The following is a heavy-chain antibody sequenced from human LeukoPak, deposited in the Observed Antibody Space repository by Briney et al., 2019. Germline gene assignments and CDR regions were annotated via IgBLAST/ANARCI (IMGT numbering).Heavy chain of an antibody. J-gene: IGHJ4*02. Sequence: ASVKVSCKASGYTFTGYYMHWVRQAPGQGLEWMGWINPNSGGTNYAQKFQGRVTMTRDTSISTAYMELSRLRSEDTAVYYCARNYGSGSYYPYYFDYWGQGTLVTVSS. CDR2: INPNSGGT. CDR1: GYTFTGYY. D-gene: IGHD3-10*01. V-gene: IGHV1-2*02. CDR3: ARNYGSGSYYPYYFDY.